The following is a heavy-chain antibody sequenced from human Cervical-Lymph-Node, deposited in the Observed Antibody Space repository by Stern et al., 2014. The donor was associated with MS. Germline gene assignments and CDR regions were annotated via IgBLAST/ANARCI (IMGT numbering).Heavy chain of an antibody. CDR2: IVPIFAET. V-gene: IGHV1-69*01. CDR3: ATGGSGYFDY. D-gene: IGHD3-10*01. CDR1: GGTFSTYT. Sequence: VQLVQSGAEVKKPGSSVKVSCKASGGTFSTYTFSWVRQAPGQGLEWMGGIVPIFAETNYAQKFKGRVTISADDSTSTAYMDLSSLRSEGTAVYYCATGGSGYFDYWGQGTLVTVSS. J-gene: IGHJ4*02.